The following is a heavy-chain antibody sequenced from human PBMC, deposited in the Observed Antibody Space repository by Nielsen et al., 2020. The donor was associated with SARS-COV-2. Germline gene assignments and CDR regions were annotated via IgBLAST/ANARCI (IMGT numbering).Heavy chain of an antibody. CDR3: AKASYCSSTSCYAPWTFDY. V-gene: IGHV3-9*01. D-gene: IGHD2-2*01. CDR2: ISWNSGSI. J-gene: IGHJ4*02. Sequence: GGSLRLSCAASGFTFDDYAMHWVRQAPGKGLEWVSGISWNSGSIGYADPVKGRFTISRDNAKNSLYLQMNSLRAEDTALYYCAKASYCSSTSCYAPWTFDYWGQVTLVTVSS. CDR1: GFTFDDYA.